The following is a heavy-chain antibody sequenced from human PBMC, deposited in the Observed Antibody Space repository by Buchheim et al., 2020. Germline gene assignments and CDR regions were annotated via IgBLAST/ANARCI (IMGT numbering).Heavy chain of an antibody. J-gene: IGHJ2*01. Sequence: QVQLQESGPGLVKPSETLSLTCTVSGGSISSYYWSWIRQPPGKGLEWIGYIYYSGSTNYNPSLKSRVTISVDTSKNQCSLKLSSVTTADTAVYYCARVKGSSGYPGVWYFDLWGRGTL. CDR2: IYYSGST. D-gene: IGHD3-22*01. V-gene: IGHV4-59*01. CDR3: ARVKGSSGYPGVWYFDL. CDR1: GGSISSYY.